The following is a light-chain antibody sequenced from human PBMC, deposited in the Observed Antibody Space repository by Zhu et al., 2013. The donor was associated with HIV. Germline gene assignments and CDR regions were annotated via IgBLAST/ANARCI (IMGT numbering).Light chain of an antibody. J-gene: IGKJ1*01. Sequence: IVLTQFPLSLPVTPGEPASISCRSSQSLQQPWSGFNFVDWYLQKPGRSPQLLIYLASNRAPGVPDRFSGSGTGTDFTLHISRVEAEDVGTYYCMQALETPTFGQGTKVEIK. CDR2: LAS. V-gene: IGKV2-28*01. CDR1: QSLQQPWSGFNF. CDR3: MQALETPT.